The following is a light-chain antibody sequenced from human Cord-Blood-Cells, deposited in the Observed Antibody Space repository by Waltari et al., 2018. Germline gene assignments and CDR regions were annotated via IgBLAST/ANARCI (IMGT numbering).Light chain of an antibody. V-gene: IGKV1-5*03. CDR2: KAS. J-gene: IGKJ1*01. CDR3: QQYNSYWT. Sequence: DIQMTQSPSTLSASVGDRVTITCRASQSLSSWLAWYQQKPGKAPKLLSYKASSLESGVASRFSGSGSGTEFTLTISSLQPDDFATYYCQQYNSYWTFGQGTKVEIK. CDR1: QSLSSW.